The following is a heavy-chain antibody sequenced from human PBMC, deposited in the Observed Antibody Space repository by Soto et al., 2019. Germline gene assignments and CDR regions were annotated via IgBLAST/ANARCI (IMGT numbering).Heavy chain of an antibody. CDR1: GYSFTAYW. CDR2: IDPSDSYV. CDR3: TSRASSSFYHFDY. J-gene: IGHJ4*02. V-gene: IGHV5-10-1*01. Sequence: GESLKISCQASGYSFTAYWITWVRQMPGKGLEWMATIDPSDSYVDYSPSFRGHVTFSVDRSITTVYLPWNSLKASDSAMYFCTSRASSSFYHFDYWGQGALVTVSS. D-gene: IGHD2-2*01.